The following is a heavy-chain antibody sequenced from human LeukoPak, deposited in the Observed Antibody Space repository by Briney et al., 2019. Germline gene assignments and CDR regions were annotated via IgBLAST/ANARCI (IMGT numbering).Heavy chain of an antibody. CDR1: GFTFSSYA. CDR3: AKGNNWNPRNWSDP. J-gene: IGHJ5*02. V-gene: IGHV3-23*01. CDR2: ISGSGGST. D-gene: IGHD1-20*01. Sequence: GGSLRLSCAASGFTFSSYAMTWVRQAPGKGLEWVSGISGSGGSTYYADSVKGRFTISRDNSKNTLYLQMNSLRAEDTAVYYCAKGNNWNPRNWSDPWGQGTLVTVSS.